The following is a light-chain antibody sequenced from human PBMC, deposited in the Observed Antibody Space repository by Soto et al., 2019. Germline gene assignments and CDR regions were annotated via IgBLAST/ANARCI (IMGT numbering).Light chain of an antibody. CDR2: DVS. Sequence: QSALTQPASVSGSPGQSITISCTGTSSDIGGYNFVSWYQLHPGKAPKLMIYDVSNRPSGVSNRFSGSKSGNTASLTISGLQAEDEADYYCSSYTSSSPLVFGGGTKLTVL. CDR3: SSYTSSSPLV. V-gene: IGLV2-14*03. J-gene: IGLJ2*01. CDR1: SSDIGGYNF.